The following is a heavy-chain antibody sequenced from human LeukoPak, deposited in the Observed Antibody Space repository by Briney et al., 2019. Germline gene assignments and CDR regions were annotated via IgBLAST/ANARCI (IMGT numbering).Heavy chain of an antibody. Sequence: GASMKVSWKSSGFTFTDHYIHWVRQGPGQGLEWMGYIGPHSTFTSSPQEFQGRVTMTRDASMSTAYMELTRLTSDDTAVYYCVREGEGPLSKDFDYWGQGTLVTVSS. V-gene: IGHV1-2*02. CDR1: GFTFTDHY. D-gene: IGHD2/OR15-2a*01. CDR2: IGPHSTFT. CDR3: VREGEGPLSKDFDY. J-gene: IGHJ4*02.